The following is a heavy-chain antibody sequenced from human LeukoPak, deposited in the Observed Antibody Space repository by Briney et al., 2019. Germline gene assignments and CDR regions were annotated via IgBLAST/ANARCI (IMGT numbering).Heavy chain of an antibody. CDR2: ISGSGGYI. Sequence: GGSLRLSCAASGFTFSSYSMNWVRQAPGKGLEWVSCISGSGGYIYYADSVKGRFTISRDNPKNSLYPQMNSLRADDTAVYYCARARGGGYDSLDYWGQGTLVTVSS. V-gene: IGHV3-21*01. J-gene: IGHJ4*02. CDR1: GFTFSSYS. CDR3: ARARGGGYDSLDY. D-gene: IGHD5-12*01.